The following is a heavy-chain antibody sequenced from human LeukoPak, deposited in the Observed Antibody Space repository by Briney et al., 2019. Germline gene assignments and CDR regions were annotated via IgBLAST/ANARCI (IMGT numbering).Heavy chain of an antibody. V-gene: IGHV1-46*01. J-gene: IGHJ4*02. Sequence: GASVKVSCKASGYTFTSYYMHWVRQAPGQGLEWMGIINPSGGSTSYAQKFQGRVTMTRDTSTSTVYMELSSLRSEDTAVYYCARDQAIWDSSGFIPYFDYWGQGTLVTVSS. D-gene: IGHD3-22*01. CDR2: INPSGGST. CDR3: ARDQAIWDSSGFIPYFDY. CDR1: GYTFTSYY.